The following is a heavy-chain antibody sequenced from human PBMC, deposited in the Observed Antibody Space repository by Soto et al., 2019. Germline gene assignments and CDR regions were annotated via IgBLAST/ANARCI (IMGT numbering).Heavy chain of an antibody. CDR3: ARAVTIFGVVIQYYYYGMDV. J-gene: IGHJ6*02. V-gene: IGHV4-31*03. CDR2: IYYSGST. CDR1: GGSISSGGYY. Sequence: SETLSLTCTVSGGSISSGGYYWSWIRQHPGKGLEWIGYIYYSGSTYYNPSLKSRVTISVDTSKNQFSLKLSSVTAADTAVYYCARAVTIFGVVIQYYYYGMDVWGQGTTVT. D-gene: IGHD3-3*01.